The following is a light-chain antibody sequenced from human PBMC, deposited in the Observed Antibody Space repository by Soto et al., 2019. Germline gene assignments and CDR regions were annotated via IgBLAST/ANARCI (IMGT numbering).Light chain of an antibody. J-gene: IGLJ3*02. CDR3: SSYTSSSTSWV. V-gene: IGLV2-14*01. CDR2: AVS. Sequence: QSVLTQPASVSGSPGQSITISCTGTSSDVGGYNYVSWYQQHPGKAPKLMIYAVSNRPSGVSNRFSGSKSGNTASLTISGLQAEDEADYYCSSYTSSSTSWVFGGGTKVTVL. CDR1: SSDVGGYNY.